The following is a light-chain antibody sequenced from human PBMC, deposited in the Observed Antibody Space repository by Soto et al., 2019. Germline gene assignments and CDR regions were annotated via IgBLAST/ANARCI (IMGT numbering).Light chain of an antibody. CDR2: SAS. Sequence: EVVMTQSPATLSVSPGDRATLSCRASQSVDTNVVWYQQKPGQPPRLLVHSASIMATGVPARVTGIGSGTDFTLTISGLQSDDFAIYYCQQYYNWPPYTFGQGTRLQIK. CDR1: QSVDTN. J-gene: IGKJ2*01. V-gene: IGKV3-15*01. CDR3: QQYYNWPPYT.